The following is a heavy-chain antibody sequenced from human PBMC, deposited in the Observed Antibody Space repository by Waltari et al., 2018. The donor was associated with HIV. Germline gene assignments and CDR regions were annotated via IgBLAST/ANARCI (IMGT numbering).Heavy chain of an antibody. CDR3: VAAGDY. Sequence: EVQLVESGGDLVQPGGSLRLSCATSGRSFSRSSMNWVRQAPGKGLEWISYISSSSSRIYYADSVKGRFTISRDNDKNSLYLLMNSLRDEDTAVYYCVAAGDYWGHGTLVTVSP. V-gene: IGHV3-48*02. CDR2: ISSSSSRI. J-gene: IGHJ4*01. CDR1: GRSFSRSS.